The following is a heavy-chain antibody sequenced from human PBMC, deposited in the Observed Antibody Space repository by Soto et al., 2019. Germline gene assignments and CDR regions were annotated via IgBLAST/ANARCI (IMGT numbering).Heavy chain of an antibody. Sequence: GESLKISCKGSGYSFTSYWIGWVRQMPGKGLEWMGIIYPGDSDTRYSPSFQGQVTISADKSISTAYLQWSSLKASDTDMYYCARPGCSSTSCYVYFDYWGQGTLVTVSS. CDR2: IYPGDSDT. V-gene: IGHV5-51*01. CDR3: ARPGCSSTSCYVYFDY. D-gene: IGHD2-2*01. CDR1: GYSFTSYW. J-gene: IGHJ4*02.